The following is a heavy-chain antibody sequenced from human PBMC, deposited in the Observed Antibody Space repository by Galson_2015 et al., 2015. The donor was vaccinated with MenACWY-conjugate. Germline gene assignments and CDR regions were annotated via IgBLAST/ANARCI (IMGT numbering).Heavy chain of an antibody. CDR2: MSYDGSNK. J-gene: IGHJ3*02. D-gene: IGHD5-12*01. CDR3: ARGSGRPLAHAFEI. CDR1: GFTFSSHT. V-gene: IGHV3-30*01. Sequence: SLRLSCAASGFTFSSHTMHWVRQAPGKGLEWVAVMSYDGSNKYYADSVKGRFTISRDNSKNTLYLQMDSLRAEDTAVYYCARGSGRPLAHAFEIWGQGTMVTVSS.